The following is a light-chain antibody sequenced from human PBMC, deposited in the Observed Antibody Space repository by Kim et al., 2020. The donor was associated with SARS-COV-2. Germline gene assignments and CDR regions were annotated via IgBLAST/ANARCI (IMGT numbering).Light chain of an antibody. CDR2: DAS. CDR3: QRSSWPIT. V-gene: IGKV3D-11*01. CDR1: QGVSGF. J-gene: IGKJ5*01. Sequence: SLSPGEEATLSCRASQGVSGFLAWYQQRPGQAPRLLIYDASKRATGIPARFSGSGSGTDFTLTISTLEPEDFAIYYCQRSSWPITFGQGTRLEIK.